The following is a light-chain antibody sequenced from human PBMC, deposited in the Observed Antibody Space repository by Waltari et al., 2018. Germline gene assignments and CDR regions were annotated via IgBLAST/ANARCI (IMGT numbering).Light chain of an antibody. J-gene: IGKJ2*01. CDR3: QQSFSIPYT. Sequence: DVQMTQSPVSLSASVGDRVTITCRASDNIRISLNWYQPKPGKAPKLLIYAASSLQSGVPSRFSVSGSETDFTLTISSLRPEDFATYYCQQSFSIPYTFGQGTNVEI. CDR1: DNIRIS. V-gene: IGKV1-39*01. CDR2: AAS.